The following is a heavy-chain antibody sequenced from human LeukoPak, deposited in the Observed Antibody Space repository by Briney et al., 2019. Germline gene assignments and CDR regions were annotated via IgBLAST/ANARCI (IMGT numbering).Heavy chain of an antibody. CDR3: TRDRRPEMATFDY. D-gene: IGHD5-24*01. CDR1: GFTFGDYA. V-gene: IGHV3-49*03. CDR2: IRSKAYGGTT. J-gene: IGHJ4*02. Sequence: PGGSLRLSCTASGFTFGDYAMSWFRQAPGKGLEWVGFIRSKAYGGTTEYAASVKGRFTISRDDSKSIAYLQMNSLKTEDTAVYYCTRDRRPEMATFDYWGQGTLVTVSS.